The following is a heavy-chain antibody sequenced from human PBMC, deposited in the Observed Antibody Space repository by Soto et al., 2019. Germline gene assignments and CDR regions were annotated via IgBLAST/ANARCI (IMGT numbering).Heavy chain of an antibody. D-gene: IGHD2-2*01. CDR3: ARNQIVLVPAAPFDP. V-gene: IGHV4-30-2*02. Sequence: PSETLSLTCAVSGGSISSGGYSWSWIRQPPGKGLEWIGYIYHSGSTYYNPSLKSRVTISVDTSTSTVYMELSSLRSEDTAVYYYARNQIVLVPAAPFDPWGQGTLVTVSS. CDR1: GGSISSGGYS. J-gene: IGHJ5*02. CDR2: IYHSGST.